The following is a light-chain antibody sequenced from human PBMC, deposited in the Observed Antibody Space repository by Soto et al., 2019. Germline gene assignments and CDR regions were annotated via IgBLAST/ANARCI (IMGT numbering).Light chain of an antibody. CDR2: GVS. CDR1: QNVHIN. Sequence: TVMTQSPATLSVSPGDTATLSCRSSQNVHINLAWYQQKPGQAPTLLIYGVSARAPGVPARFSGTGSGTEITLTSRNLQPEDFGVYYCQQYETWPRTFGLGTKVAIQ. CDR3: QQYETWPRT. J-gene: IGKJ2*01. V-gene: IGKV3-15*01.